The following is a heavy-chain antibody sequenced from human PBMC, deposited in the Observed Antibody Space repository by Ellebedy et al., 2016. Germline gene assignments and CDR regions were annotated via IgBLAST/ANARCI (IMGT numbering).Heavy chain of an antibody. J-gene: IGHJ1*01. CDR2: ISRDSGTT. CDR3: VPAYSSPGGHFFQH. V-gene: IGHV3-43D*03. CDR1: GFSFDDHA. D-gene: IGHD6-13*01. Sequence: GESLKISXAASGFSFDDHAMHWVRQAPGKGLEWVSLISRDSGTTYYEESVRGRFIVSRDNSKNSLFLQMNSLRTDDTGFYYCVPAYSSPGGHFFQHWGQGTLVTVSS.